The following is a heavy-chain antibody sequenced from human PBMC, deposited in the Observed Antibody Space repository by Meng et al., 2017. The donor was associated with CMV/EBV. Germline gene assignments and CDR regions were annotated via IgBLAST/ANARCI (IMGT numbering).Heavy chain of an antibody. Sequence: GGSLRLSCAASGFTFSSYAMHWVRQAPGKGLEWVAVISYDGSNKYYADSVKGRFTISRDNSKNTLYLQMNSLRAEDTAVYYCARDRGSYYQSHYYYGMDVWGQGTTVTVSS. CDR2: ISYDGSNK. J-gene: IGHJ6*02. V-gene: IGHV3-30*04. CDR3: ARDRGSYYQSHYYYGMDV. D-gene: IGHD1-26*01. CDR1: GFTFSSYA.